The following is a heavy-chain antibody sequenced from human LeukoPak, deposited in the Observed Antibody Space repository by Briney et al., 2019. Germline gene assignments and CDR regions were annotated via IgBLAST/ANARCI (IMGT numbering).Heavy chain of an antibody. V-gene: IGHV3-23*01. CDR3: AKISSYGYFDY. D-gene: IGHD5-18*01. J-gene: IGHJ4*02. Sequence: GGSLRLSCAASGFTFDDYAMHWVRQAPGKGLEWVSAISGSGGSTYYADSVKGRFTISRDNSKNTLYLQMNSLRAEDTAVYYCAKISSYGYFDYWGQGTLVTVSS. CDR1: GFTFDDYA. CDR2: ISGSGGST.